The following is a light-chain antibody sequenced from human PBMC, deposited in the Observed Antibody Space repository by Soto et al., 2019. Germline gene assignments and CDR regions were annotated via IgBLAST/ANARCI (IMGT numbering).Light chain of an antibody. Sequence: QAVLTQSPSVSAAPGQKVTISCSGSSSNIGNNYVSWYQQLPGTAPKLLIYDNNKRPSGIPDRFSGSKSGTSATLAITGLQTEDEADYYCGSWDNSLSASWVFGGGTKLTVL. CDR1: SSNIGNNY. CDR2: DNN. V-gene: IGLV1-51*01. CDR3: GSWDNSLSASWV. J-gene: IGLJ3*02.